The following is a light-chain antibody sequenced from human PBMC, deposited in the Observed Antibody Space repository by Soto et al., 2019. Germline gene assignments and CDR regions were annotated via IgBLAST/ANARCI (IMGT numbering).Light chain of an antibody. CDR2: GNS. J-gene: IGLJ2*01. Sequence: QSALTQPPSVSGAPGQRVTISCTGSSSNIGANFEVHWYRQRPGTAPKLLIYGNSNRPSGIPDRFSASKSDSSAALTINGLQAEDEADYHCQSYDNGLGGSRIFGGGTKLTVL. V-gene: IGLV1-40*01. CDR1: SSNIGANFE. CDR3: QSYDNGLGGSRI.